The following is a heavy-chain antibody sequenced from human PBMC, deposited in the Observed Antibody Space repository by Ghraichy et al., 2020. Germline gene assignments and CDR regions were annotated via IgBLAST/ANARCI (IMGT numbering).Heavy chain of an antibody. CDR3: ATLPRNYYDSSGYYSY. CDR1: GGSISSGGYY. Sequence: SETLSLTCTVSGGSISSGGYYWSWIRQHPGKGLEWIGYIYYSGSTYYNPSLKSRVTISVDTSKNQFSLKLSSVTAADTAMYYCATLPRNYYDSSGYYSYLGQGTLVTVSS. CDR2: IYYSGST. V-gene: IGHV4-31*03. D-gene: IGHD3-22*01. J-gene: IGHJ4*02.